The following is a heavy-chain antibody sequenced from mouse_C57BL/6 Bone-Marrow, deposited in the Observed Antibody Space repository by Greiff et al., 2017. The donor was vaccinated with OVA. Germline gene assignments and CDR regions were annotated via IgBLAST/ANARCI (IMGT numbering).Heavy chain of an antibody. CDR1: GFTFSSYT. CDR3: AFFTTVVRGYAMDY. V-gene: IGHV5-9*01. CDR2: ISGGGGNT. D-gene: IGHD1-1*01. J-gene: IGHJ4*01. Sequence: EVNVVESGGGLVKPGGSLKLSCAASGFTFSSYTMSWVRQTPEKRLEWVATISGGGGNTYYPDSVKGRFTISRDNAKNTLYLQMSSLRSEDTALYYCAFFTTVVRGYAMDYWGQGTSVTVSS.